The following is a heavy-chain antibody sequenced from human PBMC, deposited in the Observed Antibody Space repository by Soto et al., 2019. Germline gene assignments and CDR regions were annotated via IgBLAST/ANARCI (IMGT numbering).Heavy chain of an antibody. CDR1: GGSISSYY. J-gene: IGHJ5*02. V-gene: IGHV4-59*12. CDR2: IYYSGST. D-gene: IGHD5-12*01. Sequence: PSETLSLTCTVSGGSISSYYWSWIRQPPGKGLEWIGYIYYSGSTNYNPSLKSRVTISVDTSKNQFSLKLSSVTAADTAVYYCARTYSGYDSRFDPWGQGTLVTVSS. CDR3: ARTYSGYDSRFDP.